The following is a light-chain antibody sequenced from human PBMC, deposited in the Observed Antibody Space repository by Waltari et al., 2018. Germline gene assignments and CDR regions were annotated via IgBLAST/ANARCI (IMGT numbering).Light chain of an antibody. J-gene: IGLJ1*01. Sequence: QPVLTQPPSASASLGASVTLTCTLSSGYSNYKADWYQQRPGKGPRFVMRVGTGGIVGSKGDGIPDRFSVLGSGLNRYLTIKNIQEEDESDYHCGADHGSGSSFVYVFGTGTKVTVL. V-gene: IGLV9-49*03. CDR2: VGTGGIVG. CDR1: SGYSNYK. CDR3: GADHGSGSSFVYV.